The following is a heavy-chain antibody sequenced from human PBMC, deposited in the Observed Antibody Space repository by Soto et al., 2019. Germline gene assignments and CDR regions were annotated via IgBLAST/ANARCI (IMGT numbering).Heavy chain of an antibody. CDR2: ISYTGNT. D-gene: IGHD6-13*01. Sequence: LQESGPGLVKPSETLSLTCSVFGDSISSRSYYWAWIRRPPGMGLEWIARISYTGNTYYNPSLRSRAAISVDTSKNQFSLKLSFVTAADAAVYYCARFSWYDGDSITNYYMDFWGNGATVTVSS. J-gene: IGHJ6*03. V-gene: IGHV4-39*01. CDR3: ARFSWYDGDSITNYYMDF. CDR1: GDSISSRSYY.